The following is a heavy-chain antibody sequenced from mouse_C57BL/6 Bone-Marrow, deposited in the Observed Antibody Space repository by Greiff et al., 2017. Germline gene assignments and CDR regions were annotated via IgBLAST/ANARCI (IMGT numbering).Heavy chain of an antibody. CDR1: GYSITSGYY. CDR2: ISYDGSN. J-gene: IGHJ1*03. V-gene: IGHV3-6*01. Sequence: EVKLMESGPGLVKPSQSLSLTCSVTGYSITSGYYWNWIRQFPGNKLEWMGYISYDGSNNYNPSLKNRISITRDTSKNQFFLKLNSVTTEDTATYYCAREETGTKWYFDVWGTGTTVTVSS. CDR3: AREETGTKWYFDV. D-gene: IGHD4-1*01.